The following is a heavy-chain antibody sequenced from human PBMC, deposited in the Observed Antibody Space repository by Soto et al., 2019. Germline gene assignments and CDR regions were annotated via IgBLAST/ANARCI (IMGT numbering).Heavy chain of an antibody. CDR3: ARDRVGPYGSGSYAFDI. D-gene: IGHD3-10*01. Sequence: GGSLRLSCAASGFTFSSYAMHWVRQAPGKGLEWVAVISYVGSNKYYADSVKGRFTISRDNSKNTLYLQMNSLRAEDTAVYYCARDRVGPYGSGSYAFDIWGQGTMVTVSS. J-gene: IGHJ3*02. CDR2: ISYVGSNK. V-gene: IGHV3-30-3*01. CDR1: GFTFSSYA.